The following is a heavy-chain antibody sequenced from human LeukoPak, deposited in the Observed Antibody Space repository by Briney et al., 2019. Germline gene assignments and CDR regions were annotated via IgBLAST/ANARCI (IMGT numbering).Heavy chain of an antibody. V-gene: IGHV6-1*01. D-gene: IGHD6-13*01. Sequence: KTSQTLSLTCALSGDSVSSNNAAWNWIRQSPSRGLEWLGRTYYRSRWYNEYAVSVRSRISVNPDTSKNQFSLHLNSATPDDTAVYYCTRSAEGILDFWDQGTLVTVSS. CDR2: TYYRSRWYN. CDR1: GDSVSSNNAA. J-gene: IGHJ4*02. CDR3: TRSAEGILDF.